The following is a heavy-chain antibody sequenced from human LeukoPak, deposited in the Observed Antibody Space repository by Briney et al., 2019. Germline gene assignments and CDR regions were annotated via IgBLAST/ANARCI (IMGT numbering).Heavy chain of an antibody. CDR3: AKLADQLLGNDY. J-gene: IGHJ4*02. CDR2: ISFDGGKK. V-gene: IGHV3-30*18. D-gene: IGHD2-2*01. CDR1: GFTFSSYG. Sequence: GRPLRLSCAASGFTFSSYGMHWVRQAPGKGLEWVALISFDGGKKYYADSVKGRFTISRDNSKNTLYLQMNSLIPDDTAVYYCAKLADQLLGNDYWGQGTLVTVSS.